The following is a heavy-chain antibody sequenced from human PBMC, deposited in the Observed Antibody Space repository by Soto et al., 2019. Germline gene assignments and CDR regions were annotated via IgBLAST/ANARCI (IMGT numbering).Heavy chain of an antibody. CDR3: ARVGTGSSTPLDI. J-gene: IGHJ3*02. CDR1: GFMFTRST. CDR2: ITSASDYI. D-gene: IGHD3-9*01. V-gene: IGHV3-21*01. Sequence: GSLRFSCVASGFMFTRSTMNWVRQAPGKGLEWVSSITSASDYIFYADSVKGRFTISRDNAKNSLYLQMNSLRAEDTAVYYCARVGTGSSTPLDIWGQGTMVTVSS.